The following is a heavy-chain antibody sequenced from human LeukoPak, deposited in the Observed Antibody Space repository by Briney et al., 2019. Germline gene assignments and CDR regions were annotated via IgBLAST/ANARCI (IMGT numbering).Heavy chain of an antibody. J-gene: IGHJ4*02. V-gene: IGHV4-30-4*01. CDR2: IYYSGST. D-gene: IGHD6-19*01. Sequence: SETLSLTCTVTGGSISSGDYYWSWIRQPPGKGLEWIGYIYYSGSTYYNPSLKSRVTISVDTSKNQFSLKLSSVTAADTAVYYGARAQWYSPIDYWGQGTLVTVSS. CDR3: ARAQWYSPIDY. CDR1: GGSISSGDYY.